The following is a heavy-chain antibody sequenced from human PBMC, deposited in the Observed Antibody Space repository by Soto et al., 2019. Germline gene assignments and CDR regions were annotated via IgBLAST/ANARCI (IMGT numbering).Heavy chain of an antibody. CDR2: INPSGGYT. J-gene: IGHJ6*02. D-gene: IGHD3-9*01. CDR1: GYTFTSYY. CDR3: ARDRYDILTGYYTLRYYGMDV. Sequence: ASVKVSCKASGYTFTSYYMNWVRQAPGQGLEWLGIINPSGGYTTYAQRFLGRVTTTRDTSISTAYMELGRLRSDDTAVYYCARDRYDILTGYYTLRYYGMDVWGQGTTVTVSS. V-gene: IGHV1-46*01.